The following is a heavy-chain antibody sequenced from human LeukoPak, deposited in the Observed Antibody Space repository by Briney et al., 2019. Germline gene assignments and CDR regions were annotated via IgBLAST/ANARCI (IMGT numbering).Heavy chain of an antibody. CDR3: ARVLEGDWNAPNYYYGMDV. V-gene: IGHV4-4*07. J-gene: IGHJ6*02. Sequence: PSETLSLTCTVSGGSISSYYWSWIRQPAGKGLEWIGRIYTSGSTNYNPSLKSRVTMSVDTSKNQFSLKLSSVTAADTAVYYCARVLEGDWNAPNYYYGMDVWGQGTTVTVSS. D-gene: IGHD1-1*01. CDR1: GGSISSYY. CDR2: IYTSGST.